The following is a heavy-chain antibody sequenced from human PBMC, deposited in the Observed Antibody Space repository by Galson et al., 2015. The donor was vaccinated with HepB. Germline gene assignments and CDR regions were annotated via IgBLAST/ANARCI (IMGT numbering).Heavy chain of an antibody. CDR1: GYTFTGYY. Sequence: SVKVSCKASGYTFTGYYMHWVRQAPGQGLEWMGWINPNSGGTNYAQKFQGRVTMTRDTSISTAYMELSRLRSDDTAVYYCARDWVGYSNPLSRPTLRYWGQGTLVTVSS. V-gene: IGHV1-2*02. CDR3: ARDWVGYSNPLSRPTLRY. J-gene: IGHJ4*02. CDR2: INPNSGGT. D-gene: IGHD4-11*01.